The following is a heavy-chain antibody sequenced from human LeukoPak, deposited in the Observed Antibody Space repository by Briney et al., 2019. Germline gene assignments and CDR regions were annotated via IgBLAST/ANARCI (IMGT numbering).Heavy chain of an antibody. Sequence: GGSLRLSCAASGFTFNNYDMNWVRQAPGKGLEWVSAISGSGGSTYYADSVKGRFTISRDNSKNTLYLQMNSLRAEDTAVYYCAKTSDSSGYYTPFDYWGQGTLVTVSS. V-gene: IGHV3-23*01. D-gene: IGHD3-22*01. CDR2: ISGSGGST. CDR3: AKTSDSSGYYTPFDY. CDR1: GFTFNNYD. J-gene: IGHJ4*02.